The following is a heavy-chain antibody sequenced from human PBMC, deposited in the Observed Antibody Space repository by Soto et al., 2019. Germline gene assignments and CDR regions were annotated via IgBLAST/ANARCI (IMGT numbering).Heavy chain of an antibody. CDR2: INAGNGNT. CDR3: ARPPPRTIFGVVIGAHYYYGMDV. D-gene: IGHD3-3*01. CDR1: GYTFTSYA. Sequence: QVQLVQSGAEVKKPGASVKVSCKASGYTFTSYAMHWVRQAPGQRLEWMGWINAGNGNTKYSQKFQGRVTITRDTSASTAYMELSSLRSEDTAVYYCARPPPRTIFGVVIGAHYYYGMDVWGQGTTVTVSS. J-gene: IGHJ6*02. V-gene: IGHV1-3*01.